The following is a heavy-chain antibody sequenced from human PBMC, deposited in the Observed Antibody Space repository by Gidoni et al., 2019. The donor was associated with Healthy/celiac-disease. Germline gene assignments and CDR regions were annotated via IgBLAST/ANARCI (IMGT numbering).Heavy chain of an antibody. V-gene: IGHV4-39*01. CDR3: ARHSAPAAINPFDY. CDR1: GGSISSSSYY. D-gene: IGHD2-2*02. CDR2: IYYSGST. J-gene: IGHJ4*02. Sequence: QLQLQESGPGLVKPSETLSLTCTVSGGSISSSSYYWGWIRQPPGKGLEWIGSIYYSGSTYYNPSLKSRVTISVDTSKNQFSLKLSSVTAADTAVYYCARHSAPAAINPFDYWGQGTLVTVSS.